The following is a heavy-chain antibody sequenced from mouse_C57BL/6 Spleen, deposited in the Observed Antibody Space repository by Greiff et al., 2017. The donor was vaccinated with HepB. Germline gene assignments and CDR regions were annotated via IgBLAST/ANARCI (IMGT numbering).Heavy chain of an antibody. V-gene: IGHV1-55*01. CDR3: ARKEYYSNFYYYAMDY. CDR2: IYPGSGST. J-gene: IGHJ4*01. Sequence: QVQLQQSGAELVKPGASVKMSCKASGYTFTSYWITWVKQRPGQGLEWIGDIYPGSGSTNYNEKFKSKATLTVDTSSSTAYMQLSSLTSEDSAVYYCARKEYYSNFYYYAMDYWGQGTSVTVSS. CDR1: GYTFTSYW. D-gene: IGHD2-5*01.